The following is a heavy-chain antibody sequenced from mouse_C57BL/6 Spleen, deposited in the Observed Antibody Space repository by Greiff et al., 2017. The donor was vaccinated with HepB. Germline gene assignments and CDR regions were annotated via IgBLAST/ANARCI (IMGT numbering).Heavy chain of an antibody. CDR3: ARRRCTAVGGGYYAMGY. CDR1: GYTFTSYW. Sequence: QVQLQQPGAELVKPGASVKMSCKASGYTFTSYWITWVKQRPGQGLEWIGDIYPGSGSTNYNEKFKSKATLTVDTSSSTAYMQLSSLTSEDSAVYYCARRRCTAVGGGYYAMGYWGQGTSVTVSS. V-gene: IGHV1-55*01. CDR2: IYPGSGST. D-gene: IGHD1-1*01. J-gene: IGHJ4*01.